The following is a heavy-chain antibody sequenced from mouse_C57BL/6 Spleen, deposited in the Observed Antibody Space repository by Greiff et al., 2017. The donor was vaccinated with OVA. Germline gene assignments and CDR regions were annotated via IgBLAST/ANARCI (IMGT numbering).Heavy chain of an antibody. Sequence: QVQLKQPGAELVRPGSSVKLSCKASGYTLTSYWMHWVKQRPIQGLEWIGNIDPSDSETHYNQKFKDKATLTVDKSSSTAYMQLSSLTSEDSAVYYCARDGIYAMDYWGQGTSVTVSS. CDR3: ARDGIYAMDY. J-gene: IGHJ4*01. CDR2: IDPSDSET. V-gene: IGHV1-52*01. CDR1: GYTLTSYW. D-gene: IGHD2-1*01.